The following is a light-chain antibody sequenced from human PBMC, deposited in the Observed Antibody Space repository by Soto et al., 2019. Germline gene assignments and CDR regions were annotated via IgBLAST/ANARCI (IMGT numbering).Light chain of an antibody. Sequence: DIQMTQSPSSLSASVGDRVTITCRASQSISSYLNWYQQKPGKAPKLLIYAASSLQSGVPSRFSGSGSGTEFTLTISSLQPDEFATYYCQQYNTYSWTFGQGTKVDIK. CDR3: QQYNTYSWT. CDR2: AAS. CDR1: QSISSY. J-gene: IGKJ1*01. V-gene: IGKV1-39*01.